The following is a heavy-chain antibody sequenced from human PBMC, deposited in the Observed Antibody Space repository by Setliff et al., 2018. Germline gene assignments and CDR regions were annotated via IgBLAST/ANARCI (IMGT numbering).Heavy chain of an antibody. CDR3: RYWSGYYNNDY. D-gene: IGHD3-3*01. CDR2: INHSGST. J-gene: IGHJ4*02. Sequence: SETLSLTCTVYGGSFTNYYWGWIRQSPGKGLEWIGEINHSGSTNYNPSLKSRLTISVDASTNQFSPKLYSVAAADTAVYYCRYWSGYYNNDYWGQGTLVTVSS. CDR1: GGSFTNYY. V-gene: IGHV4-34*01.